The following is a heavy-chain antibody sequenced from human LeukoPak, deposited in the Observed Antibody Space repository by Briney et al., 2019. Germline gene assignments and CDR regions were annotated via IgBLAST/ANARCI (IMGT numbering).Heavy chain of an antibody. Sequence: SETLSLTCAVYGGSFSGYYWSWIRQPPGKGLEWIGEINHSGSTNYNPSLKSRATISVDTSKNQFSLKLSSVTAADTAVYYCARETTGEVDYWGQGTLVTVSS. J-gene: IGHJ4*02. CDR2: INHSGST. V-gene: IGHV4-34*01. D-gene: IGHD7-27*01. CDR1: GGSFSGYY. CDR3: ARETTGEVDY.